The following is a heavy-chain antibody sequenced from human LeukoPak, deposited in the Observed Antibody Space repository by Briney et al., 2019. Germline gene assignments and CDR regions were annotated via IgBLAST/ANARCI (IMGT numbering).Heavy chain of an antibody. Sequence: GGSLRLSCAASGFTFSGYQMNWIRQAPGKGLEWVSYISSSGTTIYYADSVKGRFAISRDNAKNSLYLQMNSLRADDTAVYYCASRPPRGSTWYYFDYWGLGTLVTVSS. CDR3: ASRPPRGSTWYYFDY. D-gene: IGHD6-13*01. V-gene: IGHV3-11*04. J-gene: IGHJ4*02. CDR1: GFTFSGYQ. CDR2: ISSSGTTI.